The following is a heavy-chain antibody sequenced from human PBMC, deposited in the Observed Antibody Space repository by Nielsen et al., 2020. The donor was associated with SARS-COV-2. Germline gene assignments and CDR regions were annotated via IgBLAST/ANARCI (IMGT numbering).Heavy chain of an antibody. Sequence: SETLSLTCTVSGGSISSGDYYWSWIRQPPGKGLEWIGYIYYSGSTYYNPSLKSRVTISVDTSKNQFSLKLSSVTAADTAVYYCARVLEGLGGDYWGQGTLVTVSS. V-gene: IGHV4-30-4*01. J-gene: IGHJ4*02. CDR2: IYYSGST. D-gene: IGHD1-26*01. CDR3: ARVLEGLGGDY. CDR1: GGSISSGDYY.